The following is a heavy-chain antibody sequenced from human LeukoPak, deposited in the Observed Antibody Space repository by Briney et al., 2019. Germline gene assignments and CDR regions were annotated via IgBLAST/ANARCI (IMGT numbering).Heavy chain of an antibody. J-gene: IGHJ5*02. V-gene: IGHV4-4*07. CDR2: IYTSGST. D-gene: IGHD4-17*01. Sequence: SETLSLTSTVSGNSFGDYYWGWIRQPAGKGLEWIGRIYTSGSTTYNPSLKSRVTMSVDTSKSQFSLNLMSVTAADTAVYYCTRDTGTTGEVKFDPWGQGTLVTVSS. CDR3: TRDTGTTGEVKFDP. CDR1: GNSFGDYY.